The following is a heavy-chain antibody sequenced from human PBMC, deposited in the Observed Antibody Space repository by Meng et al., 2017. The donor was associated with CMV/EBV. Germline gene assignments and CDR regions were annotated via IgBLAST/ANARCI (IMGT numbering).Heavy chain of an antibody. J-gene: IGHJ4*02. CDR2: ISGSGGST. D-gene: IGHD2-2*01. V-gene: IGHV3-23*01. CDR1: GFTFSSYA. Sequence: GGSLRLSCAASGFTFSSYAMSWVRQAPGKGLEWVSAISGSGGSTYYADSVKGRFTISRDNSKNTLYLQMNSLRAEDTAVYYCAKDRLNLFTGYQLPATHFDYWGQGTLVTVSS. CDR3: AKDRLNLFTGYQLPATHFDY.